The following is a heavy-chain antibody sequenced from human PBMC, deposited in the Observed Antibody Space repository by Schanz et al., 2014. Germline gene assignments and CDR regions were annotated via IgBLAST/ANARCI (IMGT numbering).Heavy chain of an antibody. Sequence: QVQLVESGGGLVKPGGSLRLSCAASGFTFSDYYMNWIRQAPGKGLEWVSYISNSGTTIYYADSVKGRFTISRNNAKNSLYLQMHSLRAEDTSVYYCARAHASSPYYWSYGMDVWGQGTTVTVSS. CDR1: GFTFSDYY. CDR2: ISNSGTTI. D-gene: IGHD2-8*01. V-gene: IGHV3-11*04. CDR3: ARAHASSPYYWSYGMDV. J-gene: IGHJ6*02.